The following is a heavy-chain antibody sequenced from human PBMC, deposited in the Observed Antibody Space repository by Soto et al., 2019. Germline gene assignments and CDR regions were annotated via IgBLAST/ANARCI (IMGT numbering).Heavy chain of an antibody. CDR1: GFTFSSYA. CDR2: ISGSGGST. V-gene: IGHV3-23*01. J-gene: IGHJ4*02. Sequence: EVQLLESGGGLVQPGGSLRLSCAASGFTFSSYAMSWVRQAPGKGLEWVSAISGSGGSTYYADSVKGRFTISRDNSKNTLYLQMNSLRAEDTAVYYCAKERRITIFGVVRTYYSDYWGQGTLVTVSS. D-gene: IGHD3-3*01. CDR3: AKERRITIFGVVRTYYSDY.